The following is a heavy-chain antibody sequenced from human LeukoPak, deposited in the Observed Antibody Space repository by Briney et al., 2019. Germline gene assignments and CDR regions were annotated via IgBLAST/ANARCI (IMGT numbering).Heavy chain of an antibody. Sequence: QPGGSLRLSCAASGFTFSDYGMHWVRQAPGKGLEWVSFIRFDVNSKYYADSVKGRFTISGDNLKNTLYLQMNSLRPEDTAVYYCAKSTYESPTLHDYWGQGTLVTVSS. D-gene: IGHD3-22*01. V-gene: IGHV3-30*02. CDR2: IRFDVNSK. CDR1: GFTFSDYG. J-gene: IGHJ4*02. CDR3: AKSTYESPTLHDY.